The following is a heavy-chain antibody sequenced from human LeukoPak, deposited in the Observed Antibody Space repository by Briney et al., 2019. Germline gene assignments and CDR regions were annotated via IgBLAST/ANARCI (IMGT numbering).Heavy chain of an antibody. V-gene: IGHV1-18*01. CDR2: ISAYNGNT. J-gene: IGHJ6*02. CDR3: AREGSIAAAGSALYGMDV. Sequence: ASVKVSCKASGYTFTSYGISWVRQAPGQGLEWMGWISAYNGNTNYAQKLQGRVTMTTDTSMSTAYMELRSLRSDDTAVYYCAREGSIAAAGSALYGMDVWGQGTTVTVSS. CDR1: GYTFTSYG. D-gene: IGHD6-13*01.